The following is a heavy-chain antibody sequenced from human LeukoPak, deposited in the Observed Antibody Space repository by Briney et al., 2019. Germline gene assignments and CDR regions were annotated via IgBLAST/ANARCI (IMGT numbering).Heavy chain of an antibody. CDR2: IYYSGST. V-gene: IGHV4-39*01. CDR1: GGSISSSSYY. CDR3: AGGGSSWYSTDY. Sequence: SETLSLTCTVSGGSISSSSYYWGWIRQPPGKGLEWIGSIYYSGSTYYNPSLKSRVTISVDTSKNQFFLKLSSVTAADTAVYYCAGGGSSWYSTDYWGQGTLVTVSS. J-gene: IGHJ4*02. D-gene: IGHD6-13*01.